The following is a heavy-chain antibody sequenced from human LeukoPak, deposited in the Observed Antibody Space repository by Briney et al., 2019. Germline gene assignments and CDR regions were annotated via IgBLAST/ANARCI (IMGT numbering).Heavy chain of an antibody. CDR2: INAGNDNT. CDR3: ARARGGYCSSTSCLRHQQGWFDP. CDR1: GYTFTSYA. J-gene: IGHJ5*02. V-gene: IGHV1-3*01. Sequence: ASVKVSCKASGYTFTSYAMHWVRQAPGQRLEWMGWINAGNDNTKYSQKFQGRVTITRDTSASTAYMELSSLRSEDTAVYYCARARGGYCSSTSCLRHQQGWFDPWGQGTLVTVSS. D-gene: IGHD2-2*01.